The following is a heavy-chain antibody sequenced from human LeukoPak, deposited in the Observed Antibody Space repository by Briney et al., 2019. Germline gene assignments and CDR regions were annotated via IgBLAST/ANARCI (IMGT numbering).Heavy chain of an antibody. D-gene: IGHD4-17*01. CDR1: GFTFSSYE. Sequence: GGSLRLSCAASGFTFSSYEMNWVRQAPGKGLEWVSYISSSGSTIYYAVSVKGRFTISRDNAKNSLYLQMNSLRAEDTAVYYCATTVTTNGGFDYWGQGTLVTVSS. CDR2: ISSSGSTI. V-gene: IGHV3-48*03. CDR3: ATTVTTNGGFDY. J-gene: IGHJ4*02.